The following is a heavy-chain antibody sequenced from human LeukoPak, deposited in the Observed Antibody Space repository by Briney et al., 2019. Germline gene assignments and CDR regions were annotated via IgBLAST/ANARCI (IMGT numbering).Heavy chain of an antibody. CDR3: ARAEYYYDSSGYSPGYYGMDV. Sequence: GRSLRLSCAASVFTFSDYYMSWIRQAPGKGLEWVSYISSSSSYTNYADSVKGRFTISRDNGKNSLYLQMNSLRAEDTAVYDCARAEYYYDSSGYSPGYYGMDVWGQGTTVTVSS. CDR1: VFTFSDYY. V-gene: IGHV3-11*05. CDR2: ISSSSSYT. J-gene: IGHJ6*02. D-gene: IGHD3-22*01.